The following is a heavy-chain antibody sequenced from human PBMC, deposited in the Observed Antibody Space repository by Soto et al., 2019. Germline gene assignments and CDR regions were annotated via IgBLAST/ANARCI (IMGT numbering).Heavy chain of an antibody. CDR3: ARGDRGSFDL. V-gene: IGHV3-74*01. CDR2: IHSDGSST. D-gene: IGHD2-21*02. J-gene: IGHJ3*01. CDR1: GFTFSYYW. Sequence: EVQLVESEGGLVQPGGSLRLSCAASGFTFSYYWMHWGRQAPGQGLVWVSRIHSDGSSTTYADSVKGRFTISRDNAKNKLYLQMNSLRAEDTAVYYCARGDRGSFDLWGQGTMVTVSS.